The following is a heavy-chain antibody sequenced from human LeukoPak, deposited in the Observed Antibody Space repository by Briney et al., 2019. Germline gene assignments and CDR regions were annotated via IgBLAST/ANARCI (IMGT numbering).Heavy chain of an antibody. CDR1: GFTFDDYA. J-gene: IGHJ4*02. Sequence: GGSLRLSCAASGFTFDDYAMHWVRQAPGKGLEWVSGISWNTGSIGYADSVKGRFTISRDNAKNSLYLQMNSLRVEDTALYYCAKGRIVVVPGAFDYWGQGTLVTVSS. D-gene: IGHD2-2*01. CDR2: ISWNTGSI. CDR3: AKGRIVVVPGAFDY. V-gene: IGHV3-9*01.